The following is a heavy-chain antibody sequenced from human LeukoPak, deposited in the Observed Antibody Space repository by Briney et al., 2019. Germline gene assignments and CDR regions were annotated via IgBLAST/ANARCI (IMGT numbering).Heavy chain of an antibody. D-gene: IGHD1-7*01. Sequence: GGSLRLSCAASGFTVSSNYMNWVRQAPGKGLEWVSYISSSSSTIYYADSVKGRFTISRDNAKNSLYLQMNSPRAEDTAVYYCARGRAGTTVEYYFDYWGQGTLVTVSS. CDR1: GFTVSSNY. J-gene: IGHJ4*02. CDR2: ISSSSSTI. V-gene: IGHV3-48*01. CDR3: ARGRAGTTVEYYFDY.